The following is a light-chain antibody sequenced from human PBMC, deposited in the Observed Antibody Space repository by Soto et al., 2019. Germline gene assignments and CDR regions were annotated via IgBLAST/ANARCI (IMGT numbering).Light chain of an antibody. V-gene: IGKV3-15*01. CDR2: GAS. J-gene: IGKJ2*01. Sequence: EIVMTQSPATLSVSPGERVTLSCRASQSVSSNLVWYQQKPGQAPRLLIYGASTRATGIPARFSGSGSGTEFTLTISSLQSEDFAVYYCQQYNNWPRGTFGQGTKLEIK. CDR1: QSVSSN. CDR3: QQYNNWPRGT.